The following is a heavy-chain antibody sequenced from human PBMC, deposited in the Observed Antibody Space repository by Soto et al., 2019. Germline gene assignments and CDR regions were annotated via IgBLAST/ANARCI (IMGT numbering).Heavy chain of an antibody. V-gene: IGHV3-21*01. D-gene: IGHD2-2*01. CDR3: ASSACSSTSCYRRFDP. J-gene: IGHJ5*02. CDR2: ISSSSSYI. CDR1: GFTFSSYS. Sequence: EVQLVESGGGLGKPGGSLRLSCAASGFTFSSYSMNWVRQAPGKGLEWVSSISSSSSYIYYADSVKGRFTISRDNAKNSLYLQMNSLRAEDTAVYYCASSACSSTSCYRRFDPWGQGTLVTVSS.